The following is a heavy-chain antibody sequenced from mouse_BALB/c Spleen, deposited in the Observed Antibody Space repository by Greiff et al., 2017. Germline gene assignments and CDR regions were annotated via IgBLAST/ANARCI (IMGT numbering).Heavy chain of an antibody. CDR3: AREEDGNYPYAMDY. CDR2: IDPANGNT. J-gene: IGHJ4*01. CDR1: GFNIKDTY. D-gene: IGHD2-1*01. V-gene: IGHV14-3*02. Sequence: EVKLQQSGAELVKPGASVKLSCTASGFNIKDTYMHWVKQRPEQGLEWIGRIDPANGNTKYDPKFPGKATITADTSSNTAYLPLRSLTSEDTAVYYDAREEDGNYPYAMDYWGQGTSVTVSS.